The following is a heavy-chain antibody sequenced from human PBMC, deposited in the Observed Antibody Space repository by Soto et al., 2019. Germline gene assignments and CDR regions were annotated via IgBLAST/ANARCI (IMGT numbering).Heavy chain of an antibody. D-gene: IGHD3-3*01. V-gene: IGHV1-2*02. CDR2: INPNSGGT. Sequence: ASVKVSCKASVYTFTGYYIHCVRQAPGQGLEWMGWINPNSGGTNYAQKFQGRVTMTRDTSISTAYMELSRLRSDDTAVYYCAGSGLSGRFLEWLSYYYYGMDVWGQGATVTVSS. CDR3: AGSGLSGRFLEWLSYYYYGMDV. J-gene: IGHJ6*02. CDR1: VYTFTGYY.